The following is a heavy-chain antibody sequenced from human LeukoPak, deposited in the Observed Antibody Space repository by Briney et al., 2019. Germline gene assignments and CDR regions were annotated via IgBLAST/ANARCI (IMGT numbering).Heavy chain of an antibody. Sequence: SETLSLTCAVYGGSFSGYYWSWIRQPPGKGLEWIGEINHSGSTNYNPSLKSRVTISVDTSKNQFSLKLSSVTAADTAVYYCARVVGLNYDFWSGYYTRYYYYMDVWGKGTTVTVSS. D-gene: IGHD3-3*01. CDR2: INHSGST. CDR3: ARVVGLNYDFWSGYYTRYYYYMDV. J-gene: IGHJ6*03. V-gene: IGHV4-34*01. CDR1: GGSFSGYY.